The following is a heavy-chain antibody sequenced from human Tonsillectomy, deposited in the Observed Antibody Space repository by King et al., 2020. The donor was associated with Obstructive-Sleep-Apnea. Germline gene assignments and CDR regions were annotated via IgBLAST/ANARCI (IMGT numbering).Heavy chain of an antibody. Sequence: VQLQESGPGLVKPSETLSFTCTVSVGSISSYYWTCIRQSLGKRLEWIGYIYYTGSTNYSPFLTSPVTISVVTSKNQFSLHLSSVTAADTAVYYCARAPYGSGIVDWFDPWGQGTLVTVSS. CDR1: VGSISSYY. CDR2: IYYTGST. D-gene: IGHD3-10*01. CDR3: ARAPYGSGIVDWFDP. J-gene: IGHJ5*02. V-gene: IGHV4-59*01.